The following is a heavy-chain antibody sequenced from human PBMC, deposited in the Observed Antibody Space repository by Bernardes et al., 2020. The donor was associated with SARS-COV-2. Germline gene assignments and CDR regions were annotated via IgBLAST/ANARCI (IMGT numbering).Heavy chain of an antibody. J-gene: IGHJ4*02. CDR3: ARGGGGGGSYFIDY. CDR2: INSDGSST. Sequence: GGSLRLSCAASGSTFSGYWMHWVRQAPGKGLVWVSRINSDGSSTNYADSVKGRFTISRDNAKNTLYLQMNSLRAEDTAVYDCARGGGGGGSYFIDYWGQGTLVTVSS. CDR1: GSTFSGYW. V-gene: IGHV3-74*01. D-gene: IGHD1-26*01.